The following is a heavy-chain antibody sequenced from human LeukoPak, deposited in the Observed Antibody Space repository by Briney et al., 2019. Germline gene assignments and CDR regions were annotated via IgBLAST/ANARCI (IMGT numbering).Heavy chain of an antibody. CDR3: AARRYSDYVSAFDI. CDR2: IYYSGST. V-gene: IGHV4-59*12. Sequence: SETLSLTCTVSGGSISSYYWSWIRQPPGKGLEWIGYIYYSGSTNYNPSLKSRVTISVDTSKNQFSLKLSSVTAEDTAVYYCAARRYSDYVSAFDIWGQGTTVTVSS. CDR1: GGSISSYY. J-gene: IGHJ3*02. D-gene: IGHD5-12*01.